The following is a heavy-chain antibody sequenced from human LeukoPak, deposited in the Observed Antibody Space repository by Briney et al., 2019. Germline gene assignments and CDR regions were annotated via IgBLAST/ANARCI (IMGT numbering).Heavy chain of an antibody. Sequence: SGPTLVNPTQTLTLTCTFSGFSLSTSEAGVGWIRQPPGKALEWLALIYWDDDKRYSPSLESRLTITKDTSKNQVVLTMTDMDPVDTATYYCAHRLSIAAIFNYWGQGILVTVSS. V-gene: IGHV2-5*02. J-gene: IGHJ4*02. CDR2: IYWDDDK. D-gene: IGHD6-13*01. CDR3: AHRLSIAAIFNY. CDR1: GFSLSTSEAG.